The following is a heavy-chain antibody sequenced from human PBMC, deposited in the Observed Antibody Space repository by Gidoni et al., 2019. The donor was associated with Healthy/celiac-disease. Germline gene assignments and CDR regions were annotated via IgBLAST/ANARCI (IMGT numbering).Heavy chain of an antibody. Sequence: EWMGWISAYNGNTNYAQKLQGRVTMTTDTSTGTAYMELRSLRSDDTAVYYCARDGDYSKYYYYYGMDVWGQGTTVTVSS. CDR3: ARDGDYSKYYYYYGMDV. CDR2: ISAYNGNT. V-gene: IGHV1-18*01. J-gene: IGHJ6*02. D-gene: IGHD4-4*01.